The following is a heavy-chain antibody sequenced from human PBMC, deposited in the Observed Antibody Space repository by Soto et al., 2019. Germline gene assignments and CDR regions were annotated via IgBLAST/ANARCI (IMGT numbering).Heavy chain of an antibody. V-gene: IGHV4-30-4*01. CDR1: GGSISSGGYY. CDR2: IYYSGST. Sequence: SETLSRTCTVSGGSISSGGYYGIWIRQPPGKGLEWIGYIYYSGSTYYNPSLKSRVTISVDTSKNQFSLKLSSVTAADTAVYYCARLSLVDILTGLDPWGQGTLVTVSS. J-gene: IGHJ5*02. D-gene: IGHD3-9*01. CDR3: ARLSLVDILTGLDP.